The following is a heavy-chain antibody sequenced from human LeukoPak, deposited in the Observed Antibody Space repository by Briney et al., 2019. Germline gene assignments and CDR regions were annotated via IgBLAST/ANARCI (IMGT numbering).Heavy chain of an antibody. D-gene: IGHD6-25*01. CDR3: ARPFVGSPQYFQH. CDR2: INHSGST. CDR1: GGSFSGYY. V-gene: IGHV4-34*01. Sequence: SETLSLTCAVYGGSFSGYYWSWIRQPPGKGLEWIGEINHSGSTNYNPSLKSRVTISVDTSENQFSLKLSSVTAADTAVYYCARPFVGSPQYFQHWGQGTLVTVSS. J-gene: IGHJ1*01.